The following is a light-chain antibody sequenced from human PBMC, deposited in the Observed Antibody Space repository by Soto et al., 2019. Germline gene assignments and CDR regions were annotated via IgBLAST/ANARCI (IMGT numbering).Light chain of an antibody. V-gene: IGKV1-5*03. CDR1: QSITGW. Sequence: DIQMTQSPSTLSAFVGDRVTITCLASQSITGWLAWFQQKPGKAPKLLISKASNLESGVPSRFSGSGSGTDFTLTISSLQPEDFATYYCQQSYSTPITFGQGTRLGIK. CDR2: KAS. J-gene: IGKJ5*01. CDR3: QQSYSTPIT.